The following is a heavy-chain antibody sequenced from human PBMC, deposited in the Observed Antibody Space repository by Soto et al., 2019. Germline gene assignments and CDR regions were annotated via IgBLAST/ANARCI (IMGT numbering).Heavy chain of an antibody. CDR3: ARGGKRWLQPYYFDY. J-gene: IGHJ4*02. CDR1: GGSFSGYY. CDR2: INHSGST. V-gene: IGHV4-34*01. Sequence: SETLSLTCAVYGGSFSGYYWSWIRQPPGKGLEWIGEINHSGSTNYNPSLKSRVTISVDTSKNQFSLELSSVTAADTAVYYCARGGKRWLQPYYFDYWGQGTLVTVSS. D-gene: IGHD5-12*01.